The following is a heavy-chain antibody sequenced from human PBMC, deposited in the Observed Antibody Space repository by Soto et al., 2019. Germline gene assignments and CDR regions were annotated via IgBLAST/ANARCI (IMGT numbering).Heavy chain of an antibody. V-gene: IGHV3-23*01. D-gene: IGHD6-19*01. Sequence: GGSLRLSCGTSGFTFANFGMGWVRQAPGKGLYWVSAISGSGSSSYYADSVKGRFTISRDNSKNTLYLQMNSLRAEDTAVYYCAKCSPRYSSGLKAYYFDHWGQGTLVTVSS. CDR3: AKCSPRYSSGLKAYYFDH. CDR2: ISGSGSSS. CDR1: GFTFANFG. J-gene: IGHJ4*02.